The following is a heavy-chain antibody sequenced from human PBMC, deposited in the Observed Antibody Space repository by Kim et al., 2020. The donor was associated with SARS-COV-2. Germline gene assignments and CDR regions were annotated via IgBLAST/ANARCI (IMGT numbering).Heavy chain of an antibody. J-gene: IGHJ4*02. D-gene: IGHD6-13*01. V-gene: IGHV1-24*01. CDR1: GYTLTELS. CDR3: ATQGYSSSWYSAGFDY. Sequence: ASVKVSCKVSGYTLTELSMHWVRQAPGKGLEWMGGFDPEDGETIYAQKFQGRVTMTEDTSTDTAYMELGSLRSEDTAVYYCATQGYSSSWYSAGFDYWGQGTLVTVSP. CDR2: FDPEDGET.